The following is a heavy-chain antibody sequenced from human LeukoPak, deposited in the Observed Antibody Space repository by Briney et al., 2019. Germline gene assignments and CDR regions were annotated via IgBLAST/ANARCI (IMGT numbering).Heavy chain of an antibody. CDR3: ARFDYYGSGSHYY. CDR1: GGSFSGYY. Sequence: SETLSLTCAVYGGSFSGYYWSWIRQPPGKGLEWIGEINHSGSTNYNPSLKSRVTISVDTSKNQFSLKLSSVTAADTAVYYCARFDYYGSGSHYYWGQGTLVTVSS. CDR2: INHSGST. D-gene: IGHD3-10*01. V-gene: IGHV4-34*01. J-gene: IGHJ4*02.